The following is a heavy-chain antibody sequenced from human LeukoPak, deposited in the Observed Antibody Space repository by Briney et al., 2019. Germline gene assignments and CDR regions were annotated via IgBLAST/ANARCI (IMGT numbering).Heavy chain of an antibody. CDR2: MSYDGSDK. CDR1: GYXFSIYA. D-gene: IGHD6-6*01. V-gene: IGHV3-30-3*01. J-gene: IGHJ4*02. CDR3: AKDTMAYSTSSWDY. Sequence: GGSLRLSCADSGYXFSIYAIYGGRDAPGKGLESRAIMSYDGSDKYYAHSVKGRVTISRDNSKNTLYLQLNSLRAEDTAVYYCAKDTMAYSTSSWDYWGQGTLVTVSS.